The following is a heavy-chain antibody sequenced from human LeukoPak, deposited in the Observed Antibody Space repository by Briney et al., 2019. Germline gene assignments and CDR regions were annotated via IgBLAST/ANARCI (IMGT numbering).Heavy chain of an antibody. V-gene: IGHV1-2*04. D-gene: IGHD2-2*01. CDR2: INPNSGGT. CDR3: ARGGAMGYCSCTSCYAADY. CDR1: GYTFTGYY. J-gene: IGHJ4*02. Sequence: ASVKASCKASGYTFTGYYMHWVRQAPGQGLEWMGWINPNSGGTNYAQKFQGWVTMTRDTSISTAYMELSRLRSDDTAVYYCARGGAMGYCSCTSCYAADYWGQGTLVTVSS.